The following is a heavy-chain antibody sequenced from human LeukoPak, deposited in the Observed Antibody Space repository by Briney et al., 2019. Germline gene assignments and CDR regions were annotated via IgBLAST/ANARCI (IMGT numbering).Heavy chain of an antibody. CDR1: GFTFSDYY. CDR3: AGVKGSWYKDY. V-gene: IGHV3-11*01. Sequence: GGSLRLSCAASGFTFSDYYMSWIRQAPGKGLEWVSYISSGGSTIYYADSVKGRFTISRDNAKNSLYLQMNSLRAEDTAAYYCAGVKGSWYKDYWGQGTLVTVSP. CDR2: ISSGGSTI. D-gene: IGHD3-10*01. J-gene: IGHJ4*02.